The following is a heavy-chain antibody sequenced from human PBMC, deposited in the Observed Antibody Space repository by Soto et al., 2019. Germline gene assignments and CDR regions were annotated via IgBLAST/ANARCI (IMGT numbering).Heavy chain of an antibody. V-gene: IGHV1-3*01. CDR2: INAGNGNT. Sequence: ASVKVSCKASGYTFTSYAMHWVRQAPGQRLEWMGWINAGNGNTKYSQKFQGRVTITRDTSASTAYMELSSLRSEDTAVYYCARVHMGGSSGYAYYFDYWGQGTLVTVSS. CDR3: ARVHMGGSSGYAYYFDY. CDR1: GYTFTSYA. J-gene: IGHJ4*02. D-gene: IGHD3-22*01.